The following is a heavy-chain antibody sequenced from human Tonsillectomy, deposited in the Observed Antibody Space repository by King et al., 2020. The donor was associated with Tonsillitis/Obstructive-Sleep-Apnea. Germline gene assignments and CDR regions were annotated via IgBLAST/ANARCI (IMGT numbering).Heavy chain of an antibody. J-gene: IGHJ5*02. CDR2: INPSXGSX. Sequence: QLVQSGAEVKKPGASVKVSXXAXXXTXTXYXXXXXXXAPGQGLXWMGIINPSXGSXSYTQKCQGRGTRTXDTAXSTVXMXLSSXRAEDTAVYYCARGTAGFRGNWFDPXGXGTLVTVXS. D-gene: IGHD3-10*01. V-gene: IGHV1-46*01. CDR1: XXTXTXYX. CDR3: ARGTAGFRGNWFDP.